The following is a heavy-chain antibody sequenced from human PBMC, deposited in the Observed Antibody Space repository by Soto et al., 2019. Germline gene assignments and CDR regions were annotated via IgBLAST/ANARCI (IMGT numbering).Heavy chain of an antibody. CDR2: ISYDGSNK. D-gene: IGHD3-22*01. V-gene: IGHV3-30-3*01. J-gene: IGHJ4*02. CDR3: ARTTYYYDSSGCR. CDR1: GFTFSSYA. Sequence: HPGGSLRLSCAASGFTFSSYAMHWVRQAPGKGLEWVAVISYDGSNKYYADSVKGRFTISRDNSKNTLYLQMNSLRAEDTAVYYCARTTYYYDSSGCRWGQGTLVTVSS.